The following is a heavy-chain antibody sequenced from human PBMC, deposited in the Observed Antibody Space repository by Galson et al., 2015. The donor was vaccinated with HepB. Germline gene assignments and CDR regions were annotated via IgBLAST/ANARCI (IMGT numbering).Heavy chain of an antibody. Sequence: SLRLSGAASGFTFSSYFMDWVRQAPGEGLVWVSDTNRDGTVTRYADSVKGRFTISRDNAKNMLYLQMNSLRVDDAAIYYCARGGVVGGTDYWGQGTLVTVSS. CDR3: ARGGVVGGTDY. J-gene: IGHJ4*02. D-gene: IGHD6-19*01. V-gene: IGHV3-74*01. CDR1: GFTFSSYF. CDR2: TNRDGTVT.